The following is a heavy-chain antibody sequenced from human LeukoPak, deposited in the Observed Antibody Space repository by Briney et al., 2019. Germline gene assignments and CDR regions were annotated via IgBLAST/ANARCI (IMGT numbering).Heavy chain of an antibody. CDR1: GGSISSSNW. V-gene: IGHV4/OR15-8*02. J-gene: IGHJ6*03. CDR2: IYHSGNT. D-gene: IGHD3-10*01. Sequence: SETLSLTCAVSGGSISSSNWWSWVRQPPGKGLEWIGEIYHSGNTNYNPSLKSRVTISIDKSKNQFSLKLSSVTAADTAVYYCAREGKITMVRGVIRYYYMDVWGKGTTVTISS. CDR3: AREGKITMVRGVIRYYYMDV.